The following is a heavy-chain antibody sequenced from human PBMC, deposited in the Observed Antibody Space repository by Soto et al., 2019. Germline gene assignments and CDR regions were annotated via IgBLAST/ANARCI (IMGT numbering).Heavy chain of an antibody. CDR1: GGSISSYY. V-gene: IGHV4-59*01. Sequence: SETLSLTCTVSGGSISSYYWSWIRQPPGKGLEWIGYIYYSGSTNYNPSLKSRVTISVDTSKNQFSLKLSSVTAADTAVYYCARVGIVPAAAKTMYYFDYWGQGTLVTVSS. CDR2: IYYSGST. D-gene: IGHD2-2*01. J-gene: IGHJ4*02. CDR3: ARVGIVPAAAKTMYYFDY.